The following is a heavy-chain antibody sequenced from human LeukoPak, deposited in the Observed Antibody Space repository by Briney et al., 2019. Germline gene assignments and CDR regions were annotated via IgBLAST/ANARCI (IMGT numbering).Heavy chain of an antibody. Sequence: GRSLRLSCAASGFTFSSYAMHWVRQAPGKGLEWVAVISYDGSNKYYADSVKGRFTISRDNSKNTLYLQMNSLRAEDTAVYYCAKDGKIVATIWGPDYWGQGTLVTVSS. J-gene: IGHJ4*02. D-gene: IGHD5-12*01. CDR3: AKDGKIVATIWGPDY. CDR1: GFTFSSYA. CDR2: ISYDGSNK. V-gene: IGHV3-30*04.